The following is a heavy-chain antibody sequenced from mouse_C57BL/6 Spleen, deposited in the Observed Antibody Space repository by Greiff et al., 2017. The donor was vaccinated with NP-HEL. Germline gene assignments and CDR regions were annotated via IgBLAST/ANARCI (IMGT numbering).Heavy chain of an antibody. J-gene: IGHJ3*01. CDR3: AREEGSAYDDYDWFAY. Sequence: QVQLQESGAELARPGASVKLSCKASGYTFTSYGISWVKQRTGQGLEWIGEIYPRSGNTYYNEKFKGKATLTADKSYSTAYMELRSLTSEDSAVYVCAREEGSAYDDYDWFAYWGQGTLVTVSA. D-gene: IGHD2-4*01. CDR2: IYPRSGNT. CDR1: GYTFTSYG. V-gene: IGHV1-81*01.